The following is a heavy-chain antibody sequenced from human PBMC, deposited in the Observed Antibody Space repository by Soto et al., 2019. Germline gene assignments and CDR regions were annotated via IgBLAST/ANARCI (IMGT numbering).Heavy chain of an antibody. J-gene: IGHJ6*03. V-gene: IGHV3-73*01. D-gene: IGHD5-12*01. CDR3: TRHDGGYSGYDLFKGYYYYYMDV. Sequence: EVQLVESGGGLVQPGGSLKLSCAASGFTFSGAAIHWVRQASGKGLEWVGRIRSKANSYATVYAASVKGRFTISRDDSKNTAYLQMNSLEIEDTAVYYCTRHDGGYSGYDLFKGYYYYYMDVWGRGTTVTVSS. CDR1: GFTFSGAA. CDR2: IRSKANSYAT.